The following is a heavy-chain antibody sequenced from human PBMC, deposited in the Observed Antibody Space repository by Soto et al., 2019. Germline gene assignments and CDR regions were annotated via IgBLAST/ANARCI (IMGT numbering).Heavy chain of an antibody. CDR1: GYIFSNNW. CDR3: ARSSQNRGMELGDY. D-gene: IGHD5-18*01. CDR2: IYPGDSDT. V-gene: IGHV5-51*01. J-gene: IGHJ4*02. Sequence: GESLKSSCNGSGYIFSNNWIAWVRQIPGKVLELVGTIYPGDSDTRYRPSFQGKVTMSADKSISTAYLQWNSLKASDTAMYYYARSSQNRGMELGDYWGQATMVNHSS.